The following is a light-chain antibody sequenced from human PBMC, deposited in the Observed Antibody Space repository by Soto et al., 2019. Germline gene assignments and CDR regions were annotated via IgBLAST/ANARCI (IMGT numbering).Light chain of an antibody. J-gene: IGLJ1*01. Sequence: QSALTQPASVSGSPGQSITISCTGTSSDVGGYYYVSWYQHHPGKAPKRIIYQVTSRPSGVSNRFSASKSGNTASLTISALQAEDEALYYCCSYSSSSTFYVFGTGTKLTVL. CDR3: CSYSSSSTFYV. CDR2: QVT. CDR1: SSDVGGYYY. V-gene: IGLV2-14*01.